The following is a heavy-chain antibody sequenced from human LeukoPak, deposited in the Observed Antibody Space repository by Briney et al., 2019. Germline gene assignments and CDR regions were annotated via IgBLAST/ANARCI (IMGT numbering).Heavy chain of an antibody. Sequence: PGGSLRLSCAASRFTFSTYSMNWVRQAPGKGLEWVSSISSDSNYIYYADSLKGRFTISRDNAKNSLYLQMISLRAEDTAVYYCARGGGYYYDSSGYYKIKYYFDYWGQGTLVTVSS. CDR3: ARGGGYYYDSSGYYKIKYYFDY. D-gene: IGHD3-22*01. CDR2: ISSDSNYI. CDR1: RFTFSTYS. V-gene: IGHV3-21*01. J-gene: IGHJ4*02.